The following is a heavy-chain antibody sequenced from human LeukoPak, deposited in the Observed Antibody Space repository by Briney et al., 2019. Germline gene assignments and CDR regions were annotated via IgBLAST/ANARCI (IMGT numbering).Heavy chain of an antibody. D-gene: IGHD3-16*02. Sequence: PGGSLRLSCAASGFTFSSYAMSWVRQAPGKGLEWVAFMRFDGSDKYYADSVKGRFTISGDNSKNTLFLQMDSLRAEDTAVYHCAKPITSGGLIAHDYWGQGTLVSVSS. J-gene: IGHJ4*02. V-gene: IGHV3-30*02. CDR3: AKPITSGGLIAHDY. CDR2: MRFDGSDK. CDR1: GFTFSSYA.